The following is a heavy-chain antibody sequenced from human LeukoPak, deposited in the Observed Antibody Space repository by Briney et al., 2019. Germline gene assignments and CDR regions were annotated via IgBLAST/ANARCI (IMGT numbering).Heavy chain of an antibody. CDR1: GGTFFKYW. V-gene: IGHV3-7*01. J-gene: IGHJ3*02. D-gene: IGHD4-17*01. Sequence: GVLRLSCEAAGGTFFKYWMRWVRRAPGKGAEGGANMNQDGSEKYYVDSVKGRLTISRDNAKNSLYLQMNSLRAEDTAVYYCARVFGYGDYADAFDIWGQGTMVTVSS. CDR2: MNQDGSEK. CDR3: ARVFGYGDYADAFDI.